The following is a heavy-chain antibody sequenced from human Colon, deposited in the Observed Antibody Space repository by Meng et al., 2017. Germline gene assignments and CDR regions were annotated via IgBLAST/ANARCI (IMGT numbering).Heavy chain of an antibody. D-gene: IGHD1-14*01. J-gene: IGHJ4*02. CDR2: IYYSGTT. CDR3: ARDRVPGKY. V-gene: IGHV4-61*01. Sequence: QAQLRESGPGLVRPSETLFLPCTVSGGSVSSGTYYWSWIRQPPGKGLEWIGCIYYSGTTNYNPSLKSRVTISVDTSKNQFSLKLSSVTPADTAVYFCARDRVPGKYWGQGTLVTVSS. CDR1: GGSVSSGTYY.